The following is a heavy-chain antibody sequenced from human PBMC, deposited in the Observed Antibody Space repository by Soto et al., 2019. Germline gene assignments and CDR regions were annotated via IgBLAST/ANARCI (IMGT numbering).Heavy chain of an antibody. CDR2: INPSGGST. CDR3: ASSPLPTYYYDSSGYSANYYYYYGMDV. J-gene: IGHJ6*02. CDR1: GYTFTSYY. V-gene: IGHV1-46*01. D-gene: IGHD3-22*01. Sequence: ASVKVSCKASGYTFTSYYMHWVRQAPGQGLEWMGIINPSGGSTSYAQKFQGRVTMTRDTSTSTVYMELSSLRSEDTAVYYCASSPLPTYYYDSSGYSANYYYYYGMDVWGQGTTVTVSS.